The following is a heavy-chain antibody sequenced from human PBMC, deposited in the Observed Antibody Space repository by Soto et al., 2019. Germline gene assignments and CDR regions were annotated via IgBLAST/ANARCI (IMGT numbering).Heavy chain of an antibody. Sequence: QVQLVQSGAEVKKPGSSVKVSCKASGGTFSSYTISWVRQAPGQGLEWMGRIIPILGIANYAQKFQGRVTITADKSTSTAYMELSSLRSEDTAVYYCAKGVGATPYYYYGMDVWGQGTTVTVSS. CDR3: AKGVGATPYYYYGMDV. CDR1: GGTFSSYT. D-gene: IGHD1-26*01. J-gene: IGHJ6*02. CDR2: IIPILGIA. V-gene: IGHV1-69*02.